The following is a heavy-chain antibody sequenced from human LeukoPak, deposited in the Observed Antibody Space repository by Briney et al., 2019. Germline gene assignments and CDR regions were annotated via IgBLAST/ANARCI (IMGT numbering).Heavy chain of an antibody. J-gene: IGHJ4*02. CDR3: ARHGPRDSYSLTDYFDY. CDR1: GGAISSSSFY. CDR2: IYCSGAT. Sequence: SATLSLTCSVSGGAISSSSFYWGWIRQPPGKRLERIGSIYCSGATYYNPSVKSRVSISVDTSRSQFALKLSSVTAAETAVYYCARHGPRDSYSLTDYFDYWGRGTLVAVS. D-gene: IGHD5-24*01. V-gene: IGHV4-39*01.